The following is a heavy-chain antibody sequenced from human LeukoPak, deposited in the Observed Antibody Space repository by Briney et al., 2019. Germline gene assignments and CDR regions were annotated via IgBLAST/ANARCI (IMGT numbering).Heavy chain of an antibody. CDR1: GFTFSSYS. CDR3: AKVEQNSSYYTGGSFDF. Sequence: GGSLRLSCAASGFTFSSYSMNWVRQAPGKGLEWVSSISSSSSYIYYADSVKGRFTISRDNAKNSLYLQMNSLRAEDTAVYFCAKVEQNSSYYTGGSFDFWGQGTMVTVSS. V-gene: IGHV3-21*01. J-gene: IGHJ3*01. D-gene: IGHD1-26*01. CDR2: ISSSSSYI.